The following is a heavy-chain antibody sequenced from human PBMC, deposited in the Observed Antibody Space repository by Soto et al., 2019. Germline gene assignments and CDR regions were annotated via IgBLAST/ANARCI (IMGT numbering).Heavy chain of an antibody. CDR3: ARDWVDTAIQGHYYYYYGMDV. Sequence: RASVKVSCKASGYTFTGYYMHWVRQAPGQGLEWMGWTNPNSGGTNYAQKFQGRVTMTRDTSISTAYMELSRLRSDDTAVYYCARDWVDTAIQGHYYYYYGMDVWGQGTTVTVSS. J-gene: IGHJ6*02. CDR1: GYTFTGYY. V-gene: IGHV1-2*02. D-gene: IGHD5-18*01. CDR2: TNPNSGGT.